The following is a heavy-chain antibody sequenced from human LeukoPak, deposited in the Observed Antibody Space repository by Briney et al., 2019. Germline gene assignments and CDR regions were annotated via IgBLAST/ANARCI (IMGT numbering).Heavy chain of an antibody. J-gene: IGHJ4*02. Sequence: PGGSLRLSCAVSGFTFSNEAMGWVRQLRGGGLEWVSTISPGGGTTYYAESMKGRFTISRDNAKNSLYLQMNSLRAEDTAVYYCAREGGRLPFDYWGQGTLVTVSS. V-gene: IGHV3-23*01. CDR3: AREGGRLPFDY. CDR1: GFTFSNEA. D-gene: IGHD3-16*01. CDR2: ISPGGGTT.